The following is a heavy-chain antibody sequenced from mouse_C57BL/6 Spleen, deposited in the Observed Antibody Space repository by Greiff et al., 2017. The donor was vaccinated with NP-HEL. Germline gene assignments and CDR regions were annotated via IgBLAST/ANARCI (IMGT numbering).Heavy chain of an antibody. CDR1: GYAFSSYW. CDR2: IYPGDGDT. D-gene: IGHD4-1*01. Sequence: VKLQESGAELVKPGASVKISCKASGYAFSSYWMNWVKQRPGKGLEWIGQIYPGDGDTNYNGKFKGKATLTADKSSSTAYMQLSSLTSEDSAVYFCAREGGLGRYFDDWGQGTTLTVSS. V-gene: IGHV1-80*01. CDR3: AREGGLGRYFDD. J-gene: IGHJ2*01.